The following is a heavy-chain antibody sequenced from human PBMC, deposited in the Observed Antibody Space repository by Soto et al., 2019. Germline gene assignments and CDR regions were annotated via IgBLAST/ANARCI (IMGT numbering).Heavy chain of an antibody. J-gene: IGHJ1*01. D-gene: IGHD3-22*01. CDR1: GFTVSSNY. Sequence: TGGSLRLSCAVSGFTVSSNYMSWVRQAPGKGLEWVSVIYSGGSTYYADSVKGRFTISRDNSKNTLYLQMNSLRAEDTAVYYCARDRVESGYPEYFQHWGQGTLVTSPQ. CDR2: IYSGGST. V-gene: IGHV3-53*01. CDR3: ARDRVESGYPEYFQH.